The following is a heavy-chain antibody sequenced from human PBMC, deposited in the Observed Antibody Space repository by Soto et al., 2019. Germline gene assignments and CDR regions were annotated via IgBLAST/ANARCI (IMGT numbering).Heavy chain of an antibody. J-gene: IGHJ6*02. D-gene: IGHD3-10*01. CDR2: ISYDGSNK. V-gene: IGHV3-30*18. CDR3: AQAMVRYCGMDV. Sequence: QVQLVESGGGVVQPGRSLRLSCAASGFTFSTYGMHWVRQAPGKGLEWVAVISYDGSNKYYADSVKGRFTISRDNSKNTLHLQMNSLRAEDTAVYYCAQAMVRYCGMDVWGQGTTVTVSS. CDR1: GFTFSTYG.